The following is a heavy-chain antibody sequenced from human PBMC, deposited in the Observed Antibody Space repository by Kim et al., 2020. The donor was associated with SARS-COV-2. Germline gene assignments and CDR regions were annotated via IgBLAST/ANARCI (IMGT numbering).Heavy chain of an antibody. D-gene: IGHD5-12*01. J-gene: IGHJ4*02. CDR1: GGSISSGGYS. V-gene: IGHV4-30-2*01. CDR3: ARGLGRLFDY. CDR2: IYHSGST. Sequence: SETLSLTCAVSGGSISSGGYSWSWIRQPPGKGLEWIGYIYHSGSTYYNPSLKSRVTISVDRSKNQFSLKLSSVTAADTAVYYCARGLGRLFDYWGQGTLVTVSS.